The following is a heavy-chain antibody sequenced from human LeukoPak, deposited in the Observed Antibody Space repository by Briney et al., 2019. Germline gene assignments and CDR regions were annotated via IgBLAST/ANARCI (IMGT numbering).Heavy chain of an antibody. D-gene: IGHD3-22*01. J-gene: IGHJ4*02. CDR1: GYTFTGYY. CDR2: INPNSGGT. V-gene: IGHV1-2*06. Sequence: GASVKVSCKASGYTFTGYYMHWVRQAPGQGLEWMGRINPNSGGTNYAQKFQGRVTMTRDTSISTAYMELSRLRSDDTAVYYCATHHPYYYDSSGCEHWGQGTLVTVSS. CDR3: ATHHPYYYDSSGCEH.